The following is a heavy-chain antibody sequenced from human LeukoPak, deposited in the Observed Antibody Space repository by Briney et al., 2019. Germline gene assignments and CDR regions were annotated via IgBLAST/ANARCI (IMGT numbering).Heavy chain of an antibody. Sequence: SETLSLTCTVSGGSISSSSYYWGWIRQPPGKGLEWIGSIYYSGSTYYNPSLKSRVTISVDTSKNQFSLKLSSVTAADTAVYYCARLGGLPLDYWGQGTLVTVSS. CDR2: IYYSGST. D-gene: IGHD4-11*01. CDR3: ARLGGLPLDY. J-gene: IGHJ4*02. V-gene: IGHV4-39*01. CDR1: GGSISSSSYY.